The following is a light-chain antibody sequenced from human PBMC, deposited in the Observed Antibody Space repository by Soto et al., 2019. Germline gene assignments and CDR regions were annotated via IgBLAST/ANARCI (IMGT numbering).Light chain of an antibody. J-gene: IGKJ1*01. CDR3: QQYRSWPRT. V-gene: IGKV3-15*01. CDR2: GAS. Sequence: EMVLTQFPATLSVSPGDRATLYFRVSQIVSDNLAWYQQKPGQAPRLLIYGASTRATGVPARFSGRGAGAEFTLTISSLQSEDFAVYYCQQYRSWPRTFGQGTKVDIK. CDR1: QIVSDN.